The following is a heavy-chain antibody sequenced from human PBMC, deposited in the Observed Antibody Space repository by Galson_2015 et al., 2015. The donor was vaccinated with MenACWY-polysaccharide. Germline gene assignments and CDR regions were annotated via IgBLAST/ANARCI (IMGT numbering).Heavy chain of an antibody. D-gene: IGHD3/OR15-3a*01. J-gene: IGHJ6*02. Sequence: SLRLSCAASGLTFSNWWMTWVRQAPGKGLEWVASIKKDGSEKYYVDSVKGRFTISRDNAKDSLFLQMNSLSAEDTAVYFCARGRLGLGLWGQGTTVTVSS. CDR3: ARGRLGLGL. CDR2: IKKDGSEK. V-gene: IGHV3-7*01. CDR1: GLTFSNWW.